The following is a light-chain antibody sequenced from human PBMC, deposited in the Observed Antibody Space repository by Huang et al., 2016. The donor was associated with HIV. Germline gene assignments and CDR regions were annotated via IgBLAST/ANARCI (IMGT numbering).Light chain of an antibody. J-gene: IGKJ1*01. Sequence: EIVMTQSPATLSVSPGERATLSCRASQSVSNNLAWYQQKPGQAPRLLIDAASTRATGIPARFSGSGSGTEFSLTISSRESEDFAVYHCQQYDNWPRTFGQGTKVEFK. CDR2: AAS. V-gene: IGKV3-15*01. CDR3: QQYDNWPRT. CDR1: QSVSNN.